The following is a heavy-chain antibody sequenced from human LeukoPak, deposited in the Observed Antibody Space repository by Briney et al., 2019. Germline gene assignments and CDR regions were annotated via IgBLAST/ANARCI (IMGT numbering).Heavy chain of an antibody. V-gene: IGHV3-53*01. CDR1: GLTACINY. Sequence: GGSLRLSCAVSGLTACINYMRCVRQAPGRRGEWVSVKYNGGSTYYADSVKGRFTLSRDNSKNTLYLQMSTVRAEDTAVYYCARAGGAYLRHLDYWGQGTLVTVSS. CDR2: KYNGGST. CDR3: ARAGGAYLRHLDY. J-gene: IGHJ4*02. D-gene: IGHD1-26*01.